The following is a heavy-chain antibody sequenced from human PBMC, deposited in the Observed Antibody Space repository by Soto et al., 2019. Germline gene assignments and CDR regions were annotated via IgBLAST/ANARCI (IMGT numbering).Heavy chain of an antibody. Sequence: SETLSLTCAVYGGSFSGYYWSWIRQPPGKGLEWIGEINHSGSTNYNPSLKSRVTISVDTSKNQFSLKLSSVTAADTAVYYCARAKKRDFWSGYSIDYWGQGTLVTVSS. D-gene: IGHD3-3*01. V-gene: IGHV4-34*01. CDR1: GGSFSGYY. CDR2: INHSGST. CDR3: ARAKKRDFWSGYSIDY. J-gene: IGHJ4*02.